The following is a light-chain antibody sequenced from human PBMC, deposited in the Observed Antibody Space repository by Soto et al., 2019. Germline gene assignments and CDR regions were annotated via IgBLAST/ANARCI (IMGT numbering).Light chain of an antibody. V-gene: IGLV1-44*01. CDR3: SSYTSSSTLV. CDR1: SSNIGTNS. CDR2: SND. J-gene: IGLJ1*01. Sequence: QAVVTQPPSVSGPPGQRVTISCSGSSSNIGTNSVNWYQEVPGTAPKLIIYSNDMRASGVHDRFSGSKSGNSASLDISGLQSEDEAAYYCSSYTSSSTLVFGTGTKLTVL.